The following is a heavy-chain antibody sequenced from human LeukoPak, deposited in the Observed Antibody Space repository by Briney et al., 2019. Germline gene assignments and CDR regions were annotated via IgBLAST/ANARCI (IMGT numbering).Heavy chain of an antibody. Sequence: SETLSLTCAVPGYSISSGYYWGWIRQPPGKGLEWIGSIYHSGSTYYNPSLKSRVTISVDTSKNQFSLKLSSVTAADTAVYYCASGITGTTGDYWGQGTLVTVSS. J-gene: IGHJ4*02. D-gene: IGHD1-7*01. V-gene: IGHV4-38-2*01. CDR1: GYSISSGYY. CDR3: ASGITGTTGDY. CDR2: IYHSGST.